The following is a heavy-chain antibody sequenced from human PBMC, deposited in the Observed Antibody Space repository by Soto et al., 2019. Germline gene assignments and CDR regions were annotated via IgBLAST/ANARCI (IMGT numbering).Heavy chain of an antibody. V-gene: IGHV1-69*12. CDR2: IIPFYGTT. CDR3: AKIRSPPGRDCLRISCAHYYYFCMDV. D-gene: IGHD2-2*01. CDR1: GGTFSDHG. J-gene: IGHJ6*02. Sequence: QVQLVQSGAEAKKPGSAVRVSCKASGGTFSDHGISWVRQAPGQGLEWMGGIIPFYGTTEYAQKFAPRVSITADESTGTVYMELSNLRSEDTAVYFCAKIRSPPGRDCLRISCAHYYYFCMDVWGQGTTVTVSS.